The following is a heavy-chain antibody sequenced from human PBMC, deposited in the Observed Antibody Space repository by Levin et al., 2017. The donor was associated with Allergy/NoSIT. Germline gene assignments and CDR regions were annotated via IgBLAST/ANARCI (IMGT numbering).Heavy chain of an antibody. J-gene: IGHJ4*02. CDR3: VRALGHSNSWFIDY. D-gene: IGHD6-13*01. V-gene: IGHV1-18*01. CDR1: GYTFTDFG. CDR2: ISAYNGDT. Sequence: ASVKVSCKASGYTFTDFGISWVRQAPGQGLEWMGWISAYNGDTNHAQKVQGRVTMTTDISTSTAYMELRSLRSDDTAVYYYVRALGHSNSWFIDYWGQGILVTVSS.